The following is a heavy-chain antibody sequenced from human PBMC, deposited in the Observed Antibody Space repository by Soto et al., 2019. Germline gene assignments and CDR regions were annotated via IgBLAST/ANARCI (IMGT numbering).Heavy chain of an antibody. CDR2: IYYSGST. J-gene: IGHJ6*02. Sequence: PSETLSLTCTVSGGSISSSSYYWGWIRQPPGKGLEWIGSIYYSGSTYYNPSLKSRVTISVDTSKNQFSLKLSSVTAADTAVYYCARRNGSGSYYIPSYYYYGMDVWGQGTTVT. CDR3: ARRNGSGSYYIPSYYYYGMDV. CDR1: GGSISSSSYY. V-gene: IGHV4-39*01. D-gene: IGHD3-10*01.